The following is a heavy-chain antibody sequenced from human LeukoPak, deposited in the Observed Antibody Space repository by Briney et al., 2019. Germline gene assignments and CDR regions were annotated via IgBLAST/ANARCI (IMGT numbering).Heavy chain of an antibody. CDR2: ILPDGSQK. CDR1: GFTFSRYW. V-gene: IGHV3-7*01. Sequence: PGGSLRLSCAASGFTFSRYWMSWVRQAPGKGLEWLANILPDGSQKYYVDSVKGRFTISRDNPKNSLYLQINNLRAEDTAVYYCGRLAHNAWYAIDFWGQGTLVTVSS. J-gene: IGHJ4*02. D-gene: IGHD2-2*01. CDR3: GRLAHNAWYAIDF.